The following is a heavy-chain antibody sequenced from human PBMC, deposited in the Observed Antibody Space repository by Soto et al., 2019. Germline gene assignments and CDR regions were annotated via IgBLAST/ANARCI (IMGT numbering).Heavy chain of an antibody. D-gene: IGHD4-17*01. Sequence: LGGSLRLSCAASGFTFSNAWMSWVRQAPGNGLEWVGRIKSKTDGGTTYYAAPVKGRFTISRDDSKNTLYLQMNSLKTEDTAVYYCTTVREATVTTYYFDYWGQGTLVTVSS. CDR1: GFTFSNAW. J-gene: IGHJ4*02. CDR2: IKSKTDGGTT. CDR3: TTVREATVTTYYFDY. V-gene: IGHV3-15*01.